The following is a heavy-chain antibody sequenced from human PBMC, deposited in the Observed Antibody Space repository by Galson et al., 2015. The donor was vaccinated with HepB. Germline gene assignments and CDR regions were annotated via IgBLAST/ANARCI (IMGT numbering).Heavy chain of an antibody. CDR1: GYTFTTYG. J-gene: IGHJ2*01. CDR3: ARDYLPAAGRWHFDL. D-gene: IGHD6-13*01. CDR2: ISAYNGNT. V-gene: IGHV1-18*01. Sequence: SVKVSCKASGYTFTTYGISWVRQAPGQGLEWMGWISAYNGNTNYAQKLQGRVTMTTDTSTSTAYMELRSLRSDDTAVCYCARDYLPAAGRWHFDLWGRGTLVTVSS.